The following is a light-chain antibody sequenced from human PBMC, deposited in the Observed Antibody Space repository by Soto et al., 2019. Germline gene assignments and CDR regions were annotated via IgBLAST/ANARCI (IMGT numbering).Light chain of an antibody. CDR1: SSNIGAGYD. CDR2: GNN. CDR3: QSYDRSLNGWG. J-gene: IGLJ3*02. Sequence: QSVLTQPPSVSGAPGQRVTISCTGSSSNIGAGYDVHWYQQLPGTAPKLLIFGNNNRPSGVPDRFSGSKSGTSASLAITGLQAEDEADYYCQSYDRSLNGWGFGGGTKLTVL. V-gene: IGLV1-40*01.